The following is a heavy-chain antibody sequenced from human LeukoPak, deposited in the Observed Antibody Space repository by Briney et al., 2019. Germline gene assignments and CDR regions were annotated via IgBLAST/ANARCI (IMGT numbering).Heavy chain of an antibody. CDR3: ARLAGPRPGTYYFDF. D-gene: IGHD6-19*01. Sequence: NPGGSLRLSCAASGFTYSDYAMEWVRQPPGKGLEWVSSITPTTDNIYYTPSVEGRLTISRENAKHSLYLQMNNLRADDTAVYYCARLAGPRPGTYYFDFWGQGVRVTVSS. CDR1: GFTYSDYA. V-gene: IGHV3-21*01. CDR2: ITPTTDNI. J-gene: IGHJ4*02.